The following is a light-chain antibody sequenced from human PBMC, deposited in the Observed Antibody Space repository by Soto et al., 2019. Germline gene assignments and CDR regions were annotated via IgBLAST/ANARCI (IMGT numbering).Light chain of an antibody. CDR2: DVT. J-gene: IGLJ2*01. Sequence: QSVLTQPASISGSPGQSIAISCTGTSSDVGAYNYVSWYQQHPGKAPKLMIFDVTNRPSGVSTRFPGSKSGDTASLTISGLQAEDEADYYCSSYTTSSTQVFGGGTKLTVL. V-gene: IGLV2-14*03. CDR3: SSYTTSSTQV. CDR1: SSDVGAYNY.